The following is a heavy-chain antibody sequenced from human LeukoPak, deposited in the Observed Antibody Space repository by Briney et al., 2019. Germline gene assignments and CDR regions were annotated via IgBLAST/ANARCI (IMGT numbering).Heavy chain of an antibody. V-gene: IGHV6-1*01. CDR1: GDTVSSNRAA. CDR3: VRADDGYMDV. CDR2: TYYRSKWYS. J-gene: IGHJ6*03. Sequence: SQTLSLTCAISGDTVSSNRAAWNWLRQSPSRGLEWPGRTYYRSKWYSEYTVSVKSRITINPDTSKNQFSLQLNSVTPEDTAVYYCVRADDGYMDVWGKGTTVTVSS. D-gene: IGHD3-3*01.